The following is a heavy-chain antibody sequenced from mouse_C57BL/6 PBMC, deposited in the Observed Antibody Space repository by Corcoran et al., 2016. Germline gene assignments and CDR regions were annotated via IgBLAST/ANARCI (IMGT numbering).Heavy chain of an antibody. CDR3: GRGDSSGYWFAY. CDR2: INPNNGGT. Sequence: EVQLQQSGPELVKPGASVKISCKASGYTFTDYYMNWVKQSHGKGLEWIGDINPNNGGTSYNQKFKGKATWTVDKSSSTAYMELRSLTSEDSAVYYCGRGDSSGYWFAYWGQGTLVTVSA. J-gene: IGHJ3*01. CDR1: GYTFTDYY. V-gene: IGHV1-26*01. D-gene: IGHD3-2*02.